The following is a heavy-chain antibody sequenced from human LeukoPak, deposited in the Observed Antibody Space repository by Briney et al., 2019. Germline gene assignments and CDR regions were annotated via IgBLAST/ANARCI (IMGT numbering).Heavy chain of an antibody. CDR3: ARHRYYYDSSGYLTDY. CDR1: GYSFTSYW. Sequence: GESLKISFKGSGYSFTSYWIGWVRQMPGKGLEWMGIIYPGDSDTRYSPSFQGQVTISADKSISTAYLQWSSLKASDTAMYYCARHRYYYDSSGYLTDYWGQGTLVTVSS. V-gene: IGHV5-51*01. J-gene: IGHJ4*02. CDR2: IYPGDSDT. D-gene: IGHD3-22*01.